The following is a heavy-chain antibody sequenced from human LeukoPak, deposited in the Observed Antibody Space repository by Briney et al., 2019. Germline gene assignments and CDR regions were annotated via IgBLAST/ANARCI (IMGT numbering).Heavy chain of an antibody. D-gene: IGHD4-23*01. V-gene: IGHV4-4*09. CDR1: GASISSYY. Sequence: SETLSLSCTVSGASISSYYWNWIRQSPGKGLEWIGYIHVSGGTSYDPSLKSRVTISIDTSKNQFSLKLSSVTAADTAVYYCAEGTSTVVTPNYYYYYSMDVWGKGTTVTVSS. J-gene: IGHJ6*03. CDR3: AEGTSTVVTPNYYYYYSMDV. CDR2: IHVSGGT.